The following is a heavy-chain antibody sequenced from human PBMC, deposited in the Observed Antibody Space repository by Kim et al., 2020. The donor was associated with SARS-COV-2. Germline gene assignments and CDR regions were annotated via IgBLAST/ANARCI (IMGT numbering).Heavy chain of an antibody. J-gene: IGHJ3*02. CDR2: INTNTGNP. CDR3: ARDIGKLTEKDYYDSSGYYAFDI. D-gene: IGHD3-22*01. CDR1: GYTFTSYA. Sequence: ASVKVSCKASGYTFTSYAMNWVRQAPGQGLEWMGWINTNTGNPTYAQGFTGRFVFSLDTSVSTAYLQISSLKAEDTAVYYCARDIGKLTEKDYYDSSGYYAFDIWGQGTMVTVSS. V-gene: IGHV7-4-1*02.